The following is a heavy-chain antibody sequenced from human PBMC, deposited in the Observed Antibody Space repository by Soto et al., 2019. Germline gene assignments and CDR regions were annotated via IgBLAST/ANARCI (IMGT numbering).Heavy chain of an antibody. CDR3: ARDLYYDFWSGYSAADPYGMDV. V-gene: IGHV3-74*01. CDR1: GFTFSSYW. J-gene: IGHJ6*02. CDR2: INSDGSST. D-gene: IGHD3-3*01. Sequence: GGSLRLSCAASGFTFSSYWMHWVRQAPGKGLVWVSRINSDGSSTSYADSVKGRFTISRDNAKNTLYLQMNSLRAEDTAVYYCARDLYYDFWSGYSAADPYGMDVWGQGTTVTVSS.